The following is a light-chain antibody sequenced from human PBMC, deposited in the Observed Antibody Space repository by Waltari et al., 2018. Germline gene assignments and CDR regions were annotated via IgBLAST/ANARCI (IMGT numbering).Light chain of an antibody. CDR3: LQTEQFPWT. V-gene: IGKV2-24*01. CDR1: QSLVPSDGKTY. Sequence: DVVMTQTPLSLPVTLGQPASISCRSSQSLVPSDGKTYLSWLQERPGQPPRLLIYQISSRFSWVPDRFSGSGAVTDFTLKISRVEPEDVGVYYCLQTEQFPWTFGQGTKVEIQ. J-gene: IGKJ1*01. CDR2: QIS.